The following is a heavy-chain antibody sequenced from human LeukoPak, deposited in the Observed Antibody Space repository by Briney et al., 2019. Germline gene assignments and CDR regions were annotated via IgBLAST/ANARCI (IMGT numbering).Heavy chain of an antibody. CDR1: GYTFTSYD. CDR3: ASIMTTVTQEGFQH. Sequence: GASVKVSCKASGYTFTSYDINWVRQATGQGLEWMGWMNPNSGNTGYAQKFQGRVTMTRNTSISTAYMELSSLRSEDTAMYYCASIMTTVTQEGFQHWGQGTLVTVSS. CDR2: MNPNSGNT. V-gene: IGHV1-8*01. D-gene: IGHD4-17*01. J-gene: IGHJ1*01.